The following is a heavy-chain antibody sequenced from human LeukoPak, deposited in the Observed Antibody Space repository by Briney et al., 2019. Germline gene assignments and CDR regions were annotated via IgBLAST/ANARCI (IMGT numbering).Heavy chain of an antibody. CDR3: AKHFEYSSSSGQGYFDY. Sequence: GGSLRLSCAASGFTFSSYGMHWVRQAPGKGLEWVAFIRYDGSNKYYADSVKGRFTIPRDNSKNTLYLQMNSLRAEDTAVYYCAKHFEYSSSSGQGYFDYWGQGTLVTVSS. CDR2: IRYDGSNK. CDR1: GFTFSSYG. D-gene: IGHD6-6*01. J-gene: IGHJ4*02. V-gene: IGHV3-30*02.